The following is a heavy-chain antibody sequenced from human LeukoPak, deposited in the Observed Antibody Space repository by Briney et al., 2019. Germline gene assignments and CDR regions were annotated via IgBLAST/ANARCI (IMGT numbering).Heavy chain of an antibody. J-gene: IGHJ4*02. V-gene: IGHV4-38-2*01. CDR3: ARHTMNLVTHGEFDY. Sequence: SETLSLTCGVSGYSISSGYYWAWIRQPPGKGLEWIGSIYHSGTTYYNASLKGRVTMFVDRSKNQFSLKLTSVTAADTAVYYCARHTMNLVTHGEFDYWGQGTLVTVSS. CDR1: GYSISSGYY. CDR2: IYHSGTT. D-gene: IGHD2-21*02.